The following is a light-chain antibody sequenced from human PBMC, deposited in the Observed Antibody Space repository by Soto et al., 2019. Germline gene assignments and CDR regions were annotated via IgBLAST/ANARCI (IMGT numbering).Light chain of an antibody. J-gene: IGLJ3*02. CDR1: GSNIGTNN. CDR3: TAWYGSLDGRV. V-gene: IGLV1-44*01. CDR2: RTD. Sequence: QSVLTQPPSASGTPGQRVTISCSGSGSNIGTNNVNWYQQLPRTAPNLLIYRTDQRPAGIPDRFSGSKSGTSASLDISGLQSDDEADYYCTAWYGSLDGRVFGGGTKLTVL.